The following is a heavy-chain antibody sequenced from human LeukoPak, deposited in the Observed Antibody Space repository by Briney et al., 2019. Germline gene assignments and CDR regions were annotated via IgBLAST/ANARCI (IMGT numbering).Heavy chain of an antibody. Sequence: SVKVSCKASGFTFTSSAMQWVRQARGQRLEWIGWIVVGSGDTNYAQKFQERVTITRDVSTSTAYMKLSSLRSEDTAVYYCAAEITIFGVGYNWFDPWGQGTLVTVSS. CDR1: GFTFTSSA. D-gene: IGHD3-3*01. CDR2: IVVGSGDT. CDR3: AAEITIFGVGYNWFDP. V-gene: IGHV1-58*02. J-gene: IGHJ5*02.